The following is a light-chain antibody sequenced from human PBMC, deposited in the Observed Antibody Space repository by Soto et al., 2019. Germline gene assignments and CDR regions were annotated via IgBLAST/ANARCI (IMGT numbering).Light chain of an antibody. CDR2: KVS. Sequence: QSALTQPASVSGSPGQSITISCTGTSSDVGGYNYVSWYQQHSGKAPKLMIYKVSNRPSGVSNRFSGSKSGNTASLTISGLQAEDEADYYCSSYTSSSPHVVFGGGTKLTVL. V-gene: IGLV2-14*01. CDR1: SSDVGGYNY. J-gene: IGLJ2*01. CDR3: SSYTSSSPHVV.